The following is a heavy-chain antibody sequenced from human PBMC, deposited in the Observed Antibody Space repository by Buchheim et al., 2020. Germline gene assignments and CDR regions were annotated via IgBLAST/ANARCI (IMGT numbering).Heavy chain of an antibody. V-gene: IGHV4-61*02. J-gene: IGHJ5*01. CDR1: GDSIRSPNYY. CDR3: ARLPTGSAWFDS. CDR2: IYAIGSSST. Sequence: QVQLQESGPGLVKPSQTLSLTCTVSGDSIRSPNYYWSWIRQPAGRGLEWIGHIYAIGSSSTKYSPSLQSRATISVATSQNQFSLKLTSATAADTAMYYCARLPTGSAWFDSWGQG.